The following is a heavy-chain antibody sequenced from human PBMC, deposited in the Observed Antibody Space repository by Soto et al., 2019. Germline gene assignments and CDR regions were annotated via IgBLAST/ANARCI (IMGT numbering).Heavy chain of an antibody. CDR2: LIPLFGTT. CDR1: GGTFSGHA. V-gene: IGHV1-69*06. D-gene: IGHD3-16*01. J-gene: IGHJ4*02. CDR3: ARGPNWGYRFDS. Sequence: QVQLVQSGAEVKKPGSSVKVSCEASGGTFSGHAISWVRQAPGQGPEWMGGLIPLFGTTQHAQNFQGRLTITADKCTSTAYMELTSLRFDDTDIYYSARGPNWGYRFDSWGQGTLVTVSS.